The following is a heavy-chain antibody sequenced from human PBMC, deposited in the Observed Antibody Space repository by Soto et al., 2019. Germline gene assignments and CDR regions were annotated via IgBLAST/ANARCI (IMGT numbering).Heavy chain of an antibody. Sequence: EVQLVESGGGLIQPGGSLRLSCAAYGFTVISTYMSWVRQAPVKGLEWVSVIYTDGSTYSADSVKGRFTISRDNFKNTVFLQMDSLRAEDTDVYYCASERYTSGWSRDDAFDIWGQGTMVTVSS. CDR2: IYTDGST. CDR1: GFTVISTY. J-gene: IGHJ3*02. CDR3: ASERYTSGWSRDDAFDI. D-gene: IGHD6-19*01. V-gene: IGHV3-53*01.